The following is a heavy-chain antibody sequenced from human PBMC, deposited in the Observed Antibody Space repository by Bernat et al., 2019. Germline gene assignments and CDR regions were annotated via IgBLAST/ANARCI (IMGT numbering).Heavy chain of an antibody. J-gene: IGHJ2*01. CDR3: AKEVGCSGGSCYSWYFDL. CDR1: GFTFSSYA. Sequence: EVQLFESGGGLVQPGGSLRLSCAASGFTFSSYAMSWVRQAPGKGLECVSAIGGGGGSTYYADSVKGRFTISRDNSKNTLYLQMNSLRAEDTAVYYCAKEVGCSGGSCYSWYFDLWGRGTLVTVSS. CDR2: IGGGGGST. V-gene: IGHV3-23*01. D-gene: IGHD2-15*01.